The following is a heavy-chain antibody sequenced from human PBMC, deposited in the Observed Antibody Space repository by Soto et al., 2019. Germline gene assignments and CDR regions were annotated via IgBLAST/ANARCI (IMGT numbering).Heavy chain of an antibody. CDR1: GYSFTAYG. CDR3: ARDAPPPELRFLEWHNYDYNGMDV. Sequence: QVQVMQSGDEVKETGASVRVSCKTSGYSFTAYGISWVRQAPGQGLEWMGWISCYNGKIKYAQKVQGRVTMTTDTSTSTAYMEVRSLRSDDTAIYYCARDAPPPELRFLEWHNYDYNGMDVWGQGTTVTVSS. V-gene: IGHV1-18*01. J-gene: IGHJ6*02. CDR2: ISCYNGKI. D-gene: IGHD3-3*01.